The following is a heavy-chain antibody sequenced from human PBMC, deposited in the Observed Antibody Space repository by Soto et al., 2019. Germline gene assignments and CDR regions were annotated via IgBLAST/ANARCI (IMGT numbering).Heavy chain of an antibody. V-gene: IGHV4-59*01. CDR3: ARGRGGTYDAFDI. CDR2: IYYSGTT. Sequence: PSETLSLTCTVSSGSIGTYFWSWIRQPPGKGLEWIGYIYYSGTTNYNPSLKSRVTIFPDTSKNQFSLRLSSVTAAGTAVYYCARGRGGTYDAFDIWGQGTLVTVSS. J-gene: IGHJ3*02. D-gene: IGHD1-26*01. CDR1: SGSIGTYF.